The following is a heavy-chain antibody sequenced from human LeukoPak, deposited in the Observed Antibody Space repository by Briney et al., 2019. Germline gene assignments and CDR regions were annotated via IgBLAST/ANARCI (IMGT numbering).Heavy chain of an antibody. CDR3: ARVLRRPMASNRAFDI. J-gene: IGHJ3*02. V-gene: IGHV4-34*01. Sequence: SETLSLTCAVYGGSFCGYYWSWIRQPPGKGLEWIGEINHSGRTNYNPSLKRRVTISVDTSKNQFSLKLSSVTDADTAVYYCARVLRRPMASNRAFDIWGQRTMVTVSS. CDR2: INHSGRT. CDR1: GGSFCGYY. D-gene: IGHD5-24*01.